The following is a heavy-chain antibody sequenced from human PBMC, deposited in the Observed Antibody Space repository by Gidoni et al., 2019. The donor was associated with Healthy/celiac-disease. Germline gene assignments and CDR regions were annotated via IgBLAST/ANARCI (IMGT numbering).Heavy chain of an antibody. CDR2: ISSNGGST. Sequence: EVQLVESGGGLVQPGGSLRLSCAASGFTFSCYAMHWVRQAPGKGLEYVSAISSNGGSTYYANSVKGRFTISRDNSKNTLYLQMGSLRAEDMAVYYCARAQARYYYDSSGYIDYWGQGTLVTVSS. V-gene: IGHV3-64*01. J-gene: IGHJ4*02. CDR3: ARAQARYYYDSSGYIDY. CDR1: GFTFSCYA. D-gene: IGHD3-22*01.